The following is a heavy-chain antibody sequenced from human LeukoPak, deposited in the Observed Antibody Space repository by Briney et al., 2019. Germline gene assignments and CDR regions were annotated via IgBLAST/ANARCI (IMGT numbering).Heavy chain of an antibody. D-gene: IGHD6-19*01. CDR2: ISYDGSNK. CDR3: AGGGIAVAANY. J-gene: IGHJ4*01. CDR1: GFTFSSYG. V-gene: IGHV3-30*03. Sequence: GGSLRLSCAASGFTFSSYGMHWVRQAPGKGLEWVAVISYDGSNKYYADSVKGRFTTSRDNSKNTLYLQMNSLRAEDTAVYYCAGGGIAVAANYWGQEPWSPSPQ.